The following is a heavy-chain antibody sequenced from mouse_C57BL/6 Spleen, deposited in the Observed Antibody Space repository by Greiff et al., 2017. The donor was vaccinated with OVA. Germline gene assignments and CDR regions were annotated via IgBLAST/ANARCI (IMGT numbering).Heavy chain of an antibody. J-gene: IGHJ3*01. D-gene: IGHD2-2*01. Sequence: QVQLQQSGAELARPGASVKLSCKASGYTFTSYGISWVKQRTGQGLEWIGEIYPRSGNTYYNEKFKGKATLTAYKSSSTAYMELRSLTSDDSAVYFCARYAIYYGYDEGAWFAYWGQGTLVTVSA. CDR1: GYTFTSYG. CDR3: ARYAIYYGYDEGAWFAY. V-gene: IGHV1-81*01. CDR2: IYPRSGNT.